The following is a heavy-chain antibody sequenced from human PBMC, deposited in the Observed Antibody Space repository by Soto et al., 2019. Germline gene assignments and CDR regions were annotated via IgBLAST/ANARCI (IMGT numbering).Heavy chain of an antibody. D-gene: IGHD6-13*01. CDR1: GGSISSGGYY. V-gene: IGHV4-31*03. J-gene: IGHJ6*03. Sequence: QVQLQESGPGLVKPSQTLSLTCTVSGGSISSGGYYWSWIRQHPGKGLEWIGYIYYSGSTYYNPSLKSRVNISVDTSKNQFSLKLSSVTAADTAVYYCARECGGSSSKRGNYYYYYYMDVWGKGTTVTVSS. CDR2: IYYSGST. CDR3: ARECGGSSSKRGNYYYYYYMDV.